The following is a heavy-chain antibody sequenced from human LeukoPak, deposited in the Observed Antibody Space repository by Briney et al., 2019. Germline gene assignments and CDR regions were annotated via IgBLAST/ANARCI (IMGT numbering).Heavy chain of an antibody. D-gene: IGHD3-10*01. V-gene: IGHV3-66*01. CDR1: GFTVSSNY. Sequence: PGGSLRLSCAASGFTVSSNYMSWVRQAPGKGLEWVSVICSGGSTYYADSVKGRFTISRDNSKNTLYLQMNSLRAEDTAVYYCAKDRSLLLWFGELMNFRGMDVWGQGTTVTVSS. CDR3: AKDRSLLLWFGELMNFRGMDV. J-gene: IGHJ6*02. CDR2: ICSGGST.